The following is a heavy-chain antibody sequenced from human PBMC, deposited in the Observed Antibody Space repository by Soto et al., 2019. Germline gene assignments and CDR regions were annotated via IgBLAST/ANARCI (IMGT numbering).Heavy chain of an antibody. V-gene: IGHV1-46*01. J-gene: IGHJ6*02. Sequence: ASVKVSCKASGYTFTSYYMHWVRQAPGQGLEWMGIINPSGGSTSYAQKFQGRVTMTRDTSTSTVHMELSSLRSEDTAVYYCARDIVERFLEWLSPIYYYYYGMDVWGQGTTVTVSS. CDR3: ARDIVERFLEWLSPIYYYYYGMDV. D-gene: IGHD3-3*01. CDR2: INPSGGST. CDR1: GYTFTSYY.